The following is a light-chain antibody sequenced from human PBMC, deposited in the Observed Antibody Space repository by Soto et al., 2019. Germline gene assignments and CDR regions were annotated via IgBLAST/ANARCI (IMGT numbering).Light chain of an antibody. CDR3: QQYHNWPPWT. J-gene: IGKJ1*01. CDR1: QSVSSSY. V-gene: IGKV3-20*01. Sequence: EIVLTQSPGTLSLSPGERATLSCRASQSVSSSYLAWYQQKPGQAPRLLIYGASSRATGIPDRFSGSGSGTGFTLTISSLQSEDFAVYYCQQYHNWPPWTFGQGTKVDIK. CDR2: GAS.